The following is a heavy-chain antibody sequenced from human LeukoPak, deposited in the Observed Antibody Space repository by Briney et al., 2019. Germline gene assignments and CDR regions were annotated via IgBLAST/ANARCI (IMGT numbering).Heavy chain of an antibody. J-gene: IGHJ4*02. Sequence: GESLKISCAASGFTFSSYGMHWVRQAPGKGLEWVAVIWYAGSNKYYADSVKGRFTISRDNSKNTLYLQMNSLRAEDTAVYYCAKDRGYSRSWYYFDYWGQGTLVTVSS. D-gene: IGHD6-13*01. CDR1: GFTFSSYG. V-gene: IGHV3-33*06. CDR2: IWYAGSNK. CDR3: AKDRGYSRSWYYFDY.